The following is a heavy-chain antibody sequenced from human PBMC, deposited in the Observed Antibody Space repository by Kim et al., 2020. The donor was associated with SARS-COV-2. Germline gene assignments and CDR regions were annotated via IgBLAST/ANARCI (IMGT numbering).Heavy chain of an antibody. D-gene: IGHD3-10*01. CDR2: FDDGGET. Sequence: SETLSLTCSVSGGSLENYLWSWIRQSPGKGLEWIGHFDDGGETVSSPALKGRVTMSVDRSTPQFSLRLTSVTAADTALYYCARWGRLIRGHVITPGPFVVWGQGTMVTVSS. J-gene: IGHJ3*01. CDR3: ARWGRLIRGHVITPGPFVV. V-gene: IGHV4-59*01. CDR1: GGSLENYL.